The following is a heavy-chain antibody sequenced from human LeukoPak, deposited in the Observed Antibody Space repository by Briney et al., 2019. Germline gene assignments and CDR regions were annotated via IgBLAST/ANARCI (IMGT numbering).Heavy chain of an antibody. Sequence: SETLSLTCAVYGGSFSGYYWSWIRQPPGKGLEWIGEINHSGSTNYNPSLKSRVTISVDTSKSQFSLKLSSVTAADTAAYYCARGSLWFGEDYWGQGTLVTVSS. J-gene: IGHJ4*02. D-gene: IGHD3-10*01. CDR2: INHSGST. CDR1: GGSFSGYY. CDR3: ARGSLWFGEDY. V-gene: IGHV4-34*01.